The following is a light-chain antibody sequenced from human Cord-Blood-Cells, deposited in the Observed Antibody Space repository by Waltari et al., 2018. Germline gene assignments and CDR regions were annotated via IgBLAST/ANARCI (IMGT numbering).Light chain of an antibody. CDR1: QSVSSY. CDR2: EAS. Sequence: EIVLTQSPATLSLSPGERATLSCSASQSVSSYLAWYQQKPGQAPRLLIYEASNRATGIPARFSGSGSGTDFTLTSSSLEPEDFAVYYCQQRSNWPRAFGGGTKVEIK. V-gene: IGKV3-11*01. J-gene: IGKJ4*01. CDR3: QQRSNWPRA.